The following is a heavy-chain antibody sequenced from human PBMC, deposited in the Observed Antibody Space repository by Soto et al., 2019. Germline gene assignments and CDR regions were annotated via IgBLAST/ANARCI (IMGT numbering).Heavy chain of an antibody. J-gene: IGHJ4*01. D-gene: IGHD1-26*01. CDR2: IYSGGKT. CDR1: GFTVSSNY. V-gene: IGHV3-53*01. CDR3: AREPTNVGARAALHY. Sequence: PGGSLRLSCAASGFTVSSNYMSWVRQAPGKGLEWVSVIYSGGKTYNADSVKGRFTISRDNSKNTLYLQMNSLRAEDMDVYYCAREPTNVGARAALHYGRQGTLETVSS.